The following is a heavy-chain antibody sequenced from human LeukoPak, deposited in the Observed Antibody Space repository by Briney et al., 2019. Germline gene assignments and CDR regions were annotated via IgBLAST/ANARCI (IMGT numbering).Heavy chain of an antibody. CDR3: ARDRTNTGLDLWH. CDR2: IDPNSGGT. J-gene: IGHJ4*02. D-gene: IGHD2-8*01. CDR1: GYTFTGYC. Sequence: GASVKVSCQASGYTFTGYCIHWVRQAPGQGLEWIGWIDPNSGGTNYAQRFQGRVTMTRDTSISTAYMELSRLRSDDTAVYYCARDRTNTGLDLWHWGQGTLVTVSS. V-gene: IGHV1-2*02.